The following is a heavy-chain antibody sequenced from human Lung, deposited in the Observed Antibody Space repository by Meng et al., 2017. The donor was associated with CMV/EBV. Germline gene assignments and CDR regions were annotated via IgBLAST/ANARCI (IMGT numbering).Heavy chain of an antibody. D-gene: IGHD6-19*01. CDR2: IKSKTDGGTT. CDR3: STGGYSSGWDY. V-gene: IGHV3-15*05. CDR1: GFTFSDAR. Sequence: GESLKISCAASGFTFSDARMNWVRQAPGKGLEWVGRIKSKTDGGTTDYAASVKGRFTISRDDSKNTLSLQMNSLKTEDTAVYFCSTGGYSSGWDYWGRGTLVTVSS. J-gene: IGHJ4*02.